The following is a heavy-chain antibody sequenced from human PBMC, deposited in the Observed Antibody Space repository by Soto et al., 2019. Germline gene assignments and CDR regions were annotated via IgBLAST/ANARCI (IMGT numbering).Heavy chain of an antibody. CDR1: GYKFTSYG. D-gene: IGHD2-21*01. CDR3: AREQHQSNRLDP. V-gene: IGHV1-18*01. CDR2: ISGYNGNT. J-gene: IGHJ5*02. Sequence: VASVKVSCKASGYKFTSYGISWVRQAPGQGLEWMGWISGYNGNTNYAQKLQGRVTMTTDTSTSTAYMELRSLRSDDTAVYYCAREQHQSNRLDPWGQGTLVTVSS.